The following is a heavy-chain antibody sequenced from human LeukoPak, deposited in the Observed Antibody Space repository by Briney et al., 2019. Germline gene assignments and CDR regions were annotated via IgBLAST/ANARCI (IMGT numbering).Heavy chain of an antibody. D-gene: IGHD1-26*01. CDR3: ARDNSVGDVAWWFDP. CDR1: GYSFTSHY. J-gene: IGHJ5*02. Sequence: ASVKFSCKASGYSFTSHYMHWVRQAPGQGLEWLGLISPTGSSTLYAQKFQGRVTMTRDMPTTTDYMELSSLRSDDTAVYYCARDNSVGDVAWWFDPWGQGTLVTVSS. CDR2: ISPTGSST. V-gene: IGHV1-46*01.